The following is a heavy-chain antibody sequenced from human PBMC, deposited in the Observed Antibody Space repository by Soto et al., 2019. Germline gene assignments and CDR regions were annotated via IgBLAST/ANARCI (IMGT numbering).Heavy chain of an antibody. CDR3: ARDPWAADY. CDR1: GFTVSTKY. J-gene: IGHJ4*02. D-gene: IGHD3-16*01. CDR2: IYSGGST. Sequence: HPGGSLRLSCAASGFTVSTKYMSWVRQAPGKGLEWVSVIYSGGSTFYADSVRGRFTISRDNSKNTVNLQMNSLRAEDTAVYYCARDPWAADYWGQGTLLTVSS. V-gene: IGHV3-66*01.